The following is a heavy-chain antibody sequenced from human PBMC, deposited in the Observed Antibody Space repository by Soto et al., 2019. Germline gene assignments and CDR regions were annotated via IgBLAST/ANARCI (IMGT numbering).Heavy chain of an antibody. CDR2: VSNSFSDGNT. CDR3: AKVFSPEGGNYFDY. Sequence: EVQLLDSWGGLVQPGGALRLSCAASGFTFSNYAINWVRQALWKRLECVSAVSNSFSDGNTHYADSVKGRFTISRDNDKNTVFLEMNSLRAEDTAVYYCAKVFSPEGGNYFDYWGQGTLVTVSS. J-gene: IGHJ4*02. V-gene: IGHV3-23*01. CDR1: GFTFSNYA.